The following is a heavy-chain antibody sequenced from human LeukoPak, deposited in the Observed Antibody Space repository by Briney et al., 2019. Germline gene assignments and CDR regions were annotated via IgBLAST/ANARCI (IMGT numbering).Heavy chain of an antibody. CDR1: GYTFSSYD. CDR3: ARGRNERDLRLLLY. V-gene: IGHV1-8*01. D-gene: IGHD3-16*01. CDR2: MNPNSGNT. Sequence: ASVKVSCKASGYTFSSYDINWVRQATGQGPEWMGWMNPNSGNTGYAQKLQGRLIMTTNTSISTAYMELSSLTSEDTAMYYCARGRNERDLRLLLYWGQGTLVTVSS. J-gene: IGHJ4*02.